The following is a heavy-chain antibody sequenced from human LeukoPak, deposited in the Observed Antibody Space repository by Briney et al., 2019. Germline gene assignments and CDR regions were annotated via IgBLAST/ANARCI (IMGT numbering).Heavy chain of an antibody. Sequence: ASVKVSCKASGYTFTGYYMHWVRQAPGQGHEWMGWINPNSGGTNYAQKFQGRVTMTRDTSISTAYMELSRLRSDDTAVYYCARVEMATVLWFDPWGQGTLVTVSS. CDR3: ARVEMATVLWFDP. CDR1: GYTFTGYY. CDR2: INPNSGGT. J-gene: IGHJ5*02. D-gene: IGHD5-24*01. V-gene: IGHV1-2*02.